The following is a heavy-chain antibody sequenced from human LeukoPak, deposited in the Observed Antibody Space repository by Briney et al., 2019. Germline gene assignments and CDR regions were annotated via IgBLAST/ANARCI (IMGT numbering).Heavy chain of an antibody. J-gene: IGHJ5*02. Sequence: SETLSLTCTVSGGSISSSSYYWGWIRQPPGKGLEWIGSIYYSGSTYYNPSLKSRVTISVDTSKNQFSLKLSSVTAADTAAYYCARHWDSSGYPDPSWFDPWGQGTLVTVSS. CDR3: ARHWDSSGYPDPSWFDP. V-gene: IGHV4-39*01. D-gene: IGHD3-22*01. CDR1: GGSISSSSYY. CDR2: IYYSGST.